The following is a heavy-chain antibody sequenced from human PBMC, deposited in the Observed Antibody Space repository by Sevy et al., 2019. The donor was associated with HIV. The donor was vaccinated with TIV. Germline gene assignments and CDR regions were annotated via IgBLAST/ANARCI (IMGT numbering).Heavy chain of an antibody. V-gene: IGHV3-11*01. Sequence: GGSLRLSCAASGFTFSDYYMSWIRQAPGKGLEWVSYISSSGSTIYYADSVKGRFTISRDNAKNSLYLKMNSLRAEDTAVYYCARAGNYGSGSYGYYYYGMDVWGQGTTVTVSS. J-gene: IGHJ6*02. CDR2: ISSSGSTI. D-gene: IGHD3-10*01. CDR1: GFTFSDYY. CDR3: ARAGNYGSGSYGYYYYGMDV.